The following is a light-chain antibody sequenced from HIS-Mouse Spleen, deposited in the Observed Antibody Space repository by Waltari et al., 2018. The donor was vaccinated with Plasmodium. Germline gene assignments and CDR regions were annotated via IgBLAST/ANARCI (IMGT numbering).Light chain of an antibody. V-gene: IGLV2-23*01. CDR2: EGS. Sequence: QSALTQPASVSGSPGQSITIPCTGTSSDVGSYNLVSWYQQHPGKAPKPMIYEGSKRPSGVSNRFSGSKSGNTASLTFSGLQAEDEADYYCCSYAGSAYVFGTGTKVTVL. CDR3: CSYAGSAYV. J-gene: IGLJ1*01. CDR1: SSDVGSYNL.